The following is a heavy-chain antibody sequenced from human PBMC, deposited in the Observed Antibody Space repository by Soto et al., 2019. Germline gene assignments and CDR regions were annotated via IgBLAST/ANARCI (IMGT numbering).Heavy chain of an antibody. CDR3: ARGGHVVVVTAASDF. D-gene: IGHD2-21*02. Sequence: QVQLEQSGAEVKKPGTSVKVSCKASGDTFTDYYIHWVRQAPGQGLEWMGTVNPSGGHTTYAQHFLGRMTMTRDTSTSTLYMELTSLTSEDTAVYYCARGGHVVVVTAASDFWGQGTLVTVSS. J-gene: IGHJ4*02. CDR2: VNPSGGHT. V-gene: IGHV1-46*01. CDR1: GDTFTDYY.